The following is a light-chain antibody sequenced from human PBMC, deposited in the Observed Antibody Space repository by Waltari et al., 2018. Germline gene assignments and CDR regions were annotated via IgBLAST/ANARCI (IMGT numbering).Light chain of an antibody. CDR1: YSDIGSSNW. Sequence: QSALAQPASVSGSPGQSVTISCFGSYSDIGSSNWVSWYRQDPDRAPNLLILYVPKRPAGVSTRFSGARSCNTASLTISGLQTDDTSDYYCASSTNLNTGVFGGGTKLTV. V-gene: IGLV2-14*03. J-gene: IGLJ3*02. CDR3: ASSTNLNTGV. CDR2: YVP.